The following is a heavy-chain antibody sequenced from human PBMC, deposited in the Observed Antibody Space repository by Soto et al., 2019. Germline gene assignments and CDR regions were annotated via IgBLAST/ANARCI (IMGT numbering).Heavy chain of an antibody. Sequence: EVQLLESGGGLVQPGGSLRLSCAASGFTFSSYAMSWVLQAPGKGLEWVSAISGSGGSTYYADSVKGRFTLSRDNSKNTLYLQMNSLRAEDTAVYYCASEEWVTKRNYYFDYWGQGTLVTVSS. CDR2: ISGSGGST. CDR3: ASEEWVTKRNYYFDY. D-gene: IGHD4-17*01. V-gene: IGHV3-23*01. J-gene: IGHJ4*02. CDR1: GFTFSSYA.